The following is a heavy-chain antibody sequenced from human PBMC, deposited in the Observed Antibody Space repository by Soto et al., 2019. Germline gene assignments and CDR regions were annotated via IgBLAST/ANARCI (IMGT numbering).Heavy chain of an antibody. CDR1: GFTFSSHW. CDR3: ARDDVLCDGGRCYGVPLDV. D-gene: IGHD2-15*01. Sequence: PGGSLRLSCTASGFTFSSHWMSWVRQAPGKGLEWVANIKGDGSLKYYVDSVKGRFTVSRDNAEKSLYLQMNSLRAEDTAVYYCARDDVLCDGGRCYGVPLDVWGKGTTVTVSS. CDR2: IKGDGSLK. J-gene: IGHJ6*04. V-gene: IGHV3-7*01.